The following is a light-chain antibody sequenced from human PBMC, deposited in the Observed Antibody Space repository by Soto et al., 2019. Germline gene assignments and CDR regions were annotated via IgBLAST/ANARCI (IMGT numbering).Light chain of an antibody. V-gene: IGKV1-6*01. Sequence: AIQMTQSPSSLSASVGDRVSITCRASQGISKDLGWYQQKPGKAPKLLVSTAYGLQSGVPSRFSGSGSCTDFTLTISSLQPEDFATYYCLQDYDYPLTFGGGTKVEFK. CDR3: LQDYDYPLT. J-gene: IGKJ4*01. CDR2: TAY. CDR1: QGISKD.